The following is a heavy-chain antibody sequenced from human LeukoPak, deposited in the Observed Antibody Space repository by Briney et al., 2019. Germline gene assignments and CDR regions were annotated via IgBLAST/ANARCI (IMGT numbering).Heavy chain of an antibody. CDR3: ARGTIYCSSTSCYVGRRNWFDP. CDR1: GGSYSGYY. J-gene: IGHJ5*02. Sequence: SDTLSLPCAVYGGSYSGYYWSWLRQPPGKGLEWIGEINHSGSTNFNPSLKSRVTISVDPSKNQFSLKLSSVTAADTAVYYCARGTIYCSSTSCYVGRRNWFDPWGQGTLVTVSS. V-gene: IGHV4-34*01. D-gene: IGHD2-2*01. CDR2: INHSGST.